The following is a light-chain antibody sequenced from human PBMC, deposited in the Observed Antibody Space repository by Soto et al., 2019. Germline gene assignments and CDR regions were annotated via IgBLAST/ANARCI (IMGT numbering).Light chain of an antibody. V-gene: IGLV2-8*01. CDR3: SSHAGSSNW. CDR1: SSDVGGYNY. J-gene: IGLJ3*02. Sequence: QSALTQPPSASGSPGRSVTISCTGTSSDVGGYNYVSWYQHHPGKAPKLMIYEVSKRPSGVPDRFSGSKSGNTASLTVSGLQAEDEADYYCSSHAGSSNWFGGGTKVTVL. CDR2: EVS.